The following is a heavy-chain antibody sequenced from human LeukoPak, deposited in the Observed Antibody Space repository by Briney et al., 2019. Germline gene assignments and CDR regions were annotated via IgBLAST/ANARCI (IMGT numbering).Heavy chain of an antibody. Sequence: GGSLRLSCAASGFTFSSYAMSWVRQAPGKGLEWVSAISGSGGSTYYADSVKGPFTISRDNSKTTLYLQMNSLRAEDTAVYYCATSLALSYTGVYWGQGTLVTVSS. CDR2: ISGSGGST. CDR1: GFTFSSYA. V-gene: IGHV3-23*01. J-gene: IGHJ4*02. D-gene: IGHD3-10*01. CDR3: ATSLALSYTGVY.